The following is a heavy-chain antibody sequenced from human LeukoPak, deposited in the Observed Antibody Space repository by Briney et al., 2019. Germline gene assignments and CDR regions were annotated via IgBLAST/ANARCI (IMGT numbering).Heavy chain of an antibody. Sequence: GGSLRLSCAASGFTFSRYAMTWVRQAPGKGLEWVSSISSSSYIYYADSVKGRFTISRDNAKNSLYLQMNSLRAEDTAVYYCAREPDYVWGSYRPLGYWGQGTLVTVSS. D-gene: IGHD3-16*02. CDR2: ISSSSYI. CDR1: GFTFSRYA. CDR3: AREPDYVWGSYRPLGY. V-gene: IGHV3-21*01. J-gene: IGHJ4*02.